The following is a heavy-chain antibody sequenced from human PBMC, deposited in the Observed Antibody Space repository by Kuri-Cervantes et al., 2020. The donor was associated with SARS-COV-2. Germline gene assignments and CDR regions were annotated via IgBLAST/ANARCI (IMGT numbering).Heavy chain of an antibody. CDR1: GFTFSSYA. D-gene: IGHD6-19*01. V-gene: IGHV3-30-3*01. CDR3: ARQEWYSSGWVAFDI. Sequence: GESLKIFCAASGFTFSSYAMHWVRQAPGKGLEWVAVISYDGSNKYYADSVKGRFTISRDNSKNTLYLQMNSLRAEDTAVYYCARQEWYSSGWVAFDIWAKGQWSPSPQ. J-gene: IGHJ3*02. CDR2: ISYDGSNK.